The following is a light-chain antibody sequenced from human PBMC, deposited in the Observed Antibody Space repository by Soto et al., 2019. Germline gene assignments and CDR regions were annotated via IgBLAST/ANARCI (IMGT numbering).Light chain of an antibody. CDR3: SSYTSSSTRV. Sequence: QSALTQPASVSGSPGQSITISCTGTSSDVGGYNYVSWYQPHPGKAPKLMIYEVSNRPSGVSNRFSGSKSGNTASLTISGLQAEDEADYYCSSYTSSSTRVFGGGTKVTV. V-gene: IGLV2-14*01. J-gene: IGLJ3*02. CDR1: SSDVGGYNY. CDR2: EVS.